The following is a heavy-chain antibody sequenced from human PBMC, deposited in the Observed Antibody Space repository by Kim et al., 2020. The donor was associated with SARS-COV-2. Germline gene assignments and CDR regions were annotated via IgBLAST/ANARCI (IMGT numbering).Heavy chain of an antibody. CDR3: ARRVAAAGIFGRSSSRSTSYWYFDL. J-gene: IGHJ2*01. Sequence: SETLSLTCAVYGGSFSGYYWSWIRQPPGKGLEWIGEINHSGSTNYNPSLKSRVTISVDTSKNQFSLKLSSVTAADTAVYYCARRVAAAGIFGRSSSRSTSYWYFDLWGRGTLVTVSS. CDR2: INHSGST. D-gene: IGHD6-13*01. CDR1: GGSFSGYY. V-gene: IGHV4-34*01.